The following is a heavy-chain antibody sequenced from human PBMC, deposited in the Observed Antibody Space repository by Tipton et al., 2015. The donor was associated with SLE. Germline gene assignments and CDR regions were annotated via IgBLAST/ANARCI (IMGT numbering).Heavy chain of an antibody. D-gene: IGHD3-3*01. CDR3: VRESFTLYGVVIIDY. J-gene: IGHJ4*02. CDR2: IYNGGST. CDR1: GGSISSGNYH. Sequence: TLSLTCTVSGGSISSGNYHWTWIRQPAGKGLEWIGRIYNGGSTNYDPSLKSRVSISVDTSKNQFSLKLSSVTATDTAVYYCVRESFTLYGVVIIDYWGQGTLVTVSS. V-gene: IGHV4-61*02.